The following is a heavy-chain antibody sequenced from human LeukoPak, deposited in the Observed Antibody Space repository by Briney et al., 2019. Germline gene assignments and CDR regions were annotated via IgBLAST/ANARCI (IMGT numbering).Heavy chain of an antibody. CDR3: ARGRLIPMDINHYYGSGTWFDP. D-gene: IGHD3-10*01. Sequence: PSETLSLTCAVYGGSFSGYYWSWIRQPPGKGLEWIGEINHSGSTNYNPSLKSRVTISVDTSKNQFSLKLSSVTAADTAVYYCARGRLIPMDINHYYGSGTWFDPWGQGTLVTVSS. J-gene: IGHJ5*02. V-gene: IGHV4-34*01. CDR2: INHSGST. CDR1: GGSFSGYY.